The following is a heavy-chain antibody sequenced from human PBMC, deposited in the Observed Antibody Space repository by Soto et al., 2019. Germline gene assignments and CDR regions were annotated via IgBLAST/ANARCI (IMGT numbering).Heavy chain of an antibody. J-gene: IGHJ6*02. V-gene: IGHV3-30*18. CDR3: AKDRGYCSGGSCSDYYYGMDV. CDR1: GFTFGSYG. D-gene: IGHD2-15*01. CDR2: ISYDGSNK. Sequence: QVQLVESGGGVVQPGRSLRLSCAASGFTFGSYGMHWVRQAPGKGLEWVAVISYDGSNKYYADSVKGRFTISRDNSKNTLYLQMNSLRAEDTAVYYCAKDRGYCSGGSCSDYYYGMDVWGQGTTVTVSS.